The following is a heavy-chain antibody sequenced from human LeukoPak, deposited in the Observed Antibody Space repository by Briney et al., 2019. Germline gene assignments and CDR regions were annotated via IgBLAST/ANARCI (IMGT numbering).Heavy chain of an antibody. V-gene: IGHV3-53*01. CDR2: IYSGGST. CDR3: ARDRGGYGRLDY. CDR1: GFTFSSHN. D-gene: IGHD5-18*01. Sequence: GGSLRLSCAASGFTFSSHNMSWVRQAPGKGLEWVSLIYSGGSTYYADSVKGRFTISRDNSKNTLYLQMNSLRAEDTAVYYCARDRGGYGRLDYWGQGTLVTVSS. J-gene: IGHJ4*02.